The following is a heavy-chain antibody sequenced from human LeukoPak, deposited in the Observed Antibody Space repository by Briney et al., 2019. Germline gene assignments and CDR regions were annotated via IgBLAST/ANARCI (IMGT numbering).Heavy chain of an antibody. Sequence: GGSLRLSCAASGFTFSSYGMHWVRQAPGKGLEWVAVISYDGSSKYYADSVRGRFTISRDNSKNTLYLQMNSLRAEDTAVYYCARGQVYGSNGYSYGFLDYWGQGTLVTVSS. J-gene: IGHJ4*02. CDR1: GFTFSSYG. V-gene: IGHV3-30*19. CDR2: ISYDGSSK. D-gene: IGHD5-18*01. CDR3: ARGQVYGSNGYSYGFLDY.